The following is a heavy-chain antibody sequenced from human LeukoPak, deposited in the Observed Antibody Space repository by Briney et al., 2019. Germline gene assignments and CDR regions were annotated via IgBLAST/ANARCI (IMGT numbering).Heavy chain of an antibody. V-gene: IGHV4-38-2*02. CDR2: IYHSGST. CDR1: GYSISSGYY. J-gene: IGHJ6*03. CDR3: ARDRELLWFGELSEYYYMDV. D-gene: IGHD3-10*01. Sequence: SETLSLTCAVSGYSISSGYYCCWIRQPPGKGLDWIGIIYHSGSTYYNPSLKSRVTIAVDTSKNQFLLKLCSVAAATTALYCCARDRELLWFGELSEYYYMDVWGKGTTVTVSS.